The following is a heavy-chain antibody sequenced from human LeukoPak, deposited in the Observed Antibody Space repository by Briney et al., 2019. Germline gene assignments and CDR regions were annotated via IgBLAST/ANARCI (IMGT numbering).Heavy chain of an antibody. V-gene: IGHV4-59*01. CDR2: IYYSGST. D-gene: IGHD5-18*01. CDR1: GGSISSYY. Sequence: SETLSLTCTVSGGSISSYYWSWIRQPPGKGLEWIGYIYYSGSTNYNPSLKRRVTISVDTSKNQFSLKLSSVTAADTAVYYCARERYSYGPIDYWGQGTLVTVSS. CDR3: ARERYSYGPIDY. J-gene: IGHJ4*02.